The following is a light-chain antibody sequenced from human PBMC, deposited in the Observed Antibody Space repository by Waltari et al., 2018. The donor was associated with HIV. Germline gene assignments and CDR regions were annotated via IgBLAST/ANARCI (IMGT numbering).Light chain of an antibody. CDR2: GAS. CDR1: QSVSSTY. Sequence: EIVFTQSPGTLSLSPGERATISCRARQSVSSTYLAGYQQTPGQATRLLIYGASSRATGIPDRFSGSGSGTDFTLTISRLEPEDFAVYYCQQWRSTVFTFGPGTKVDIK. J-gene: IGKJ3*01. V-gene: IGKV3-20*01. CDR3: QQWRSTVFT.